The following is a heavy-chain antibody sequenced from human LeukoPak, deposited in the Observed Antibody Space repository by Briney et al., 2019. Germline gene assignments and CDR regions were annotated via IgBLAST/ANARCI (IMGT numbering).Heavy chain of an antibody. CDR1: GFTFRIYA. CDR2: ISGSDAST. CDR3: ARRGSEWNSYFYPMDV. Sequence: PGGSLRLSCAASGFTFRIYAMSWVRQAPGKGLEWVSGISGSDASTFYADSVTGRFTISRDNSMNTLYLQMNNVRAEDAAIYFCARRGSEWNSYFYPMDVWGQGTTVTVSS. D-gene: IGHD3-3*01. V-gene: IGHV3-23*01. J-gene: IGHJ6*02.